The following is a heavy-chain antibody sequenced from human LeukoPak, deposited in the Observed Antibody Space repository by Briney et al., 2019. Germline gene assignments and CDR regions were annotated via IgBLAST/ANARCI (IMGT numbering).Heavy chain of an antibody. V-gene: IGHV1-8*01. Sequence: GASVKVSRKTSGYTFTSYDINWVRQATGQGLEWMGWMNPNSGNTAYAQKFQGRVTLTRNTSISTAYMELSSLRSEDTAVYYCARFTVTGDPGDYWGQGTLVTVSS. CDR2: MNPNSGNT. D-gene: IGHD7-27*01. J-gene: IGHJ4*02. CDR1: GYTFTSYD. CDR3: ARFTVTGDPGDY.